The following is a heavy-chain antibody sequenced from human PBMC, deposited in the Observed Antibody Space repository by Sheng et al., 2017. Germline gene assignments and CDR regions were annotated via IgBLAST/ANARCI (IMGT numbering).Heavy chain of an antibody. V-gene: IGHV1-69*01. CDR3: ARSGVNGDQHGHYYYYGMDV. D-gene: IGHD4-17*01. Sequence: SGAEVKKPGSSVKVSCKASGGTFSSYAISWVRQAPGQGLEWMGGIIPIFGTANYAQKFQGRVTITADESTSTAYMELSSLRSEDTAVYYCARSGVNGDQHGHYYYYGMDVWGQGTTVTVSS. CDR1: GGTFSSYA. CDR2: IIPIFGTA. J-gene: IGHJ6*02.